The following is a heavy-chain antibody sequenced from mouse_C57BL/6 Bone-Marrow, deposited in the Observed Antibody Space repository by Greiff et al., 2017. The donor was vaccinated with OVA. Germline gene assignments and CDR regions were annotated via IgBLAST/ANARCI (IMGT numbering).Heavy chain of an antibody. V-gene: IGHV1-81*01. CDR1: GYTFTSYG. CDR2: IYPRSGNT. D-gene: IGHD3-2*02. CDR3: ASSGVEGAMDY. Sequence: QVQLQQSGAELARPGASVKLSCKASGYTFTSYGISWVKQRTGQGLEWIGEIYPRSGNTYYNEKFKGKATLTADKSSSTAYMVLRSLTSEDSAVYFCASSGVEGAMDYWGQGTSVTVSS. J-gene: IGHJ4*01.